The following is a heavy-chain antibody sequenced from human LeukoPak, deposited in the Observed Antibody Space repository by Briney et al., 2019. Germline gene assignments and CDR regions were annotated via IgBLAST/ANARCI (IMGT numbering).Heavy chain of an antibody. CDR3: AKATGRDSSGYSIDY. Sequence: GGSLRLSCAVSGFTFSSYGMHWVRQAPGKGLEWVAFIRYDGSNKYYADSVKGRFTISRDNSKNTLYLQMNSLRAEDTAVYYCAKATGRDSSGYSIDYWGQGTLVTVSS. CDR2: IRYDGSNK. J-gene: IGHJ4*02. CDR1: GFTFSSYG. V-gene: IGHV3-30*02. D-gene: IGHD3-22*01.